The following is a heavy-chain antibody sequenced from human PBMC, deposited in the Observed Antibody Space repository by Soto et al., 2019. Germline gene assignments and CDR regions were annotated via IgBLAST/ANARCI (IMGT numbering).Heavy chain of an antibody. J-gene: IGHJ4*02. CDR1: GFTFSIYS. V-gene: IGHV3-21*01. CDR3: ARVPYGGSYWREFDY. Sequence: GGSLRLSCAASGFTFSIYSMNWVREAPGKGLEWVSLIFISSSYIYYADSVKGRFTISRDNAKNSLYLQMNSLRADDTAVYYCARVPYGGSYWREFDYWGQGTLVTVSS. CDR2: IFISSSYI. D-gene: IGHD1-26*01.